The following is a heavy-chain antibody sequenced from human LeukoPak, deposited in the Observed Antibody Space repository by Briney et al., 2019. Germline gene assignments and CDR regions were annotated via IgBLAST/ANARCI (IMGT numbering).Heavy chain of an antibody. Sequence: PGGSLRLSCAASGFTFGSYAMSWVRQAPGKGLEWVAVISYDGSRKYYANSVRGRFTISRDDSKNILYLQMSSLREEDTAVYYCAKAPWEIVPACFFDHWGQGTLVTVSS. D-gene: IGHD2-15*01. V-gene: IGHV3-30*18. CDR1: GFTFGSYA. J-gene: IGHJ4*02. CDR2: ISYDGSRK. CDR3: AKAPWEIVPACFFDH.